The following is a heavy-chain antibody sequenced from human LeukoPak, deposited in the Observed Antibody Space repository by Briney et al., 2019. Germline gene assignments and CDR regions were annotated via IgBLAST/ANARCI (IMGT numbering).Heavy chain of an antibody. D-gene: IGHD2-2*01. CDR1: GGSISSSSYY. CDR3: AREPREYQLIGY. Sequence: SETLSLTCTVSGGSISSSSYYWGWIRQPPGKGLEWIGSIFYSGSTYYNPSLKSRVTISVATSKNQFSLRLSSVTAADTAVYYCAREPREYQLIGYWGQGTLVTVSS. V-gene: IGHV4-39*07. CDR2: IFYSGST. J-gene: IGHJ4*02.